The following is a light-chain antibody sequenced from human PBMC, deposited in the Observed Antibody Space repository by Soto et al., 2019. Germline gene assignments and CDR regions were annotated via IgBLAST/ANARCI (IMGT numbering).Light chain of an antibody. Sequence: EIVMTQSPATLSLSPGERAALSCRASQSINSELAWYQQKPGQSPRLLIYGASTRATGVPARLTGSESGSEFTLTISGLQSEDFAVYYCQQGHNWPLTFGQGTRLEI. J-gene: IGKJ2*01. V-gene: IGKV3-15*01. CDR1: QSINSE. CDR3: QQGHNWPLT. CDR2: GAS.